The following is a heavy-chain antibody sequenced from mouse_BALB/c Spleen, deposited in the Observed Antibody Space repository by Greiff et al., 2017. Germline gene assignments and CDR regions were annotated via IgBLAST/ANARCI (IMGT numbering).Heavy chain of an antibody. Sequence: ESGPGLVKPSQSLSLTCTVTGYSITSDYAWNWIRQFPGNKLEWMGYISYSGSTSYNPSLKSRISITRDTSKNQFFLQLNSVTTEDTATYYCARCLYYGNYVGFAYWGQGTLVTVSA. V-gene: IGHV3-2*02. CDR2: ISYSGST. J-gene: IGHJ3*01. CDR1: GYSITSDYA. CDR3: ARCLYYGNYVGFAY. D-gene: IGHD2-1*01.